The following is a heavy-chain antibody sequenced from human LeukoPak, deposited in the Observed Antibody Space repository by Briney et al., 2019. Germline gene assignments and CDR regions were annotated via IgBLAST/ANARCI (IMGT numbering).Heavy chain of an antibody. V-gene: IGHV3-23*01. CDR3: AKDPYDYYDSSGYYYSHGVDY. CDR1: GFTFSSYA. J-gene: IGHJ4*02. CDR2: ISGSGGST. Sequence: GGSLRLSCAASGFTFSSYAMSWVRQAPGKGLEWVSAISGSGGSTYYADSVKGRFTISRDNSKNTLYLQMNSLRAEDTAVYYCAKDPYDYYDSSGYYYSHGVDYWGQGNLVSVSS. D-gene: IGHD3-22*01.